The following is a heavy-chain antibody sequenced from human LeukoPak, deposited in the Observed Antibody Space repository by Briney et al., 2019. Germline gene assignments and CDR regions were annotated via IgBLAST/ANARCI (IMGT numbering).Heavy chain of an antibody. V-gene: IGHV2-70*11. CDR2: IDWDDDK. J-gene: IGHJ5*02. CDR3: ARSYGDYVEGIDP. Sequence: SGPALVKPTQTLTLTCTFSGFSLSTSGMCVSWIRQPPGKALEWLARIDWDDDKYYSTSLKTRLTISKDTSKNQVVLTMTNMDPVDAATCYCARSYGDYVEGIDPWGQGTLVTVSS. D-gene: IGHD4-17*01. CDR1: GFSLSTSGMC.